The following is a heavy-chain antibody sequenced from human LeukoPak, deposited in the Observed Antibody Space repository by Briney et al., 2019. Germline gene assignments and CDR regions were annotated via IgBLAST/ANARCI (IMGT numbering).Heavy chain of an antibody. J-gene: IGHJ4*02. V-gene: IGHV3-21*01. CDR1: GFTFSSYS. CDR3: AASTKHTAMVDY. D-gene: IGHD5-18*01. CDR2: IGSSSTYI. Sequence: GGSLRLSCAASGFTFSSYSMNWVRQAPGKGLEWVSSIGSSSTYIYYTDSVKGRFTISRDNAKNLLYLQMNSLRAEDTAVYYCAASTKHTAMVDYWGQGTLVTVSS.